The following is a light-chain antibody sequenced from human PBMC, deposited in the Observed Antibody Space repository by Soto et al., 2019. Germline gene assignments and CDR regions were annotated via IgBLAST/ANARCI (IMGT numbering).Light chain of an antibody. CDR2: DVT. Sequence: QSALTQPASVSGSPGQSITISCTGTSSDVGVYDYVSWYQQHPGQAPKLLIYDVTNRPSGISNRFSGSKSGNTASLTISGLQAEDEANYYCSSCTRTIPLVFGGGTKLTFL. J-gene: IGLJ2*01. CDR3: SSCTRTIPLV. CDR1: SSDVGVYDY. V-gene: IGLV2-14*03.